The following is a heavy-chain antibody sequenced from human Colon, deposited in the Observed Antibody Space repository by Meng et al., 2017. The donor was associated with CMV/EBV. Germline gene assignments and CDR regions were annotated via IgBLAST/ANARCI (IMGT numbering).Heavy chain of an antibody. CDR2: MCISGII. CDR1: AYSVCGYY. V-gene: IGHV4-4*07. J-gene: IGHJ4*02. D-gene: IGHD2-21*02. Sequence: HELGPLLVRPSVTQPLPCPALAYSVCGYYRSCIRRHAVQGLEGIGRMCISGIINSNPSLNSPLSMSVDTSKNQFSLKLSSVTAASMAVEYSARDRCCDGGDGHAYFDYWGQGTLVTVSS. CDR3: ARDRCCDGGDGHAYFDY.